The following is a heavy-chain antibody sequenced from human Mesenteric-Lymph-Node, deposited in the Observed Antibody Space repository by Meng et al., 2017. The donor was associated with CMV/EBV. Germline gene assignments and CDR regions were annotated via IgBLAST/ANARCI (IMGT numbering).Heavy chain of an antibody. J-gene: IGHJ6*02. D-gene: IGHD3-3*01. CDR3: ASTPFYYDFWSGHTGVGMDV. Sequence: GGSLRLSCTASGFTFSTYWMSWVRQAPGKGLECVANIKQDGSEKYYVDSVKGRFTISRDNAKNSLYLQMDSLRVDDTAVYYCASTPFYYDFWSGHTGVGMDVWGQGTTVTVSS. CDR1: GFTFSTYW. CDR2: IKQDGSEK. V-gene: IGHV3-7*01.